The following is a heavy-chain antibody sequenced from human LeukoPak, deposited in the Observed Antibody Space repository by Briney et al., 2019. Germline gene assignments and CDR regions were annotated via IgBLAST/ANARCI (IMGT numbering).Heavy chain of an antibody. CDR2: ISGSATST. D-gene: IGHD3-10*01. V-gene: IGHV3-23*01. CDR1: GFTFSSYS. CDR3: ARAAMVRGVDYFDY. Sequence: TGGSLRPSCAASGFTFSSYSMTWVRQAPGKGLEWVAVISGSATSTYYADSVKGRFTISRDNSKNTLYLQVNSLRAGDTAVYYCARAAMVRGVDYFDYWGQGTLVTVSS. J-gene: IGHJ4*02.